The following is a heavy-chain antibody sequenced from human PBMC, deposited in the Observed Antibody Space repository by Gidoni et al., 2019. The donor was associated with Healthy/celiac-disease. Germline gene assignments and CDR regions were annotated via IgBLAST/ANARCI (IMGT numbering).Heavy chain of an antibody. CDR1: GFTFDDYG. Sequence: EVQLVESGGGVVRPGGSLRRSCAASGFTFDDYGMSWVRQAPGKGLGWVSGINWNGGSTGYADSVKGRFTISRDNAKNSLYLQMNSLRAEDTALYYCARDFGTFGGVIGQPFDYWGQGTLVTVSS. V-gene: IGHV3-20*04. CDR2: INWNGGST. D-gene: IGHD3-16*02. J-gene: IGHJ4*02. CDR3: ARDFGTFGGVIGQPFDY.